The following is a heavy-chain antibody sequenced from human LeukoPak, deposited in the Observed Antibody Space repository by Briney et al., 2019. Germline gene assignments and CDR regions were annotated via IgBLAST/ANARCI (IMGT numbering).Heavy chain of an antibody. V-gene: IGHV3-48*01. CDR3: ARDRLEYSSSPGDAFDV. Sequence: GGSLRLSCAASGFTFSSYSMNWVRQAPGKGLEWVSYISSSSSTIYYADSVKGRFTISRDNAKNSLYLQMNSLRAEDTAVYYCARDRLEYSSSPGDAFDVWGQGTMVTVSS. J-gene: IGHJ3*01. D-gene: IGHD6-6*01. CDR2: ISSSSSTI. CDR1: GFTFSSYS.